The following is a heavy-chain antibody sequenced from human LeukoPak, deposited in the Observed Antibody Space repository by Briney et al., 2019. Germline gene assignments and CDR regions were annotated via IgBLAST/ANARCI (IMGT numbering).Heavy chain of an antibody. CDR3: ARDDLTVTNAFDI. Sequence: SETLSLTCTVSGGSISSGGYYWSWIRQPPGKGLEWIGYIYHSGSTYYNPSLKSRVTISVDRSKNQFSLKLSSVTAADTAVYYCARDDLTVTNAFDIWGQGTMVTVSS. D-gene: IGHD4-17*01. V-gene: IGHV4-30-2*01. J-gene: IGHJ3*02. CDR2: IYHSGST. CDR1: GGSISSGGYY.